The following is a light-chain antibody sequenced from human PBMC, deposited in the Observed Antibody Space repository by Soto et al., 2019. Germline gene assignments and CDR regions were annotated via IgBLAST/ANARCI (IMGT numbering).Light chain of an antibody. CDR1: QSLVHGDGNTY. Sequence: DIVMTQTPLSSPVTLGQPASISCRSSQSLVHGDGNTYLSWLQQRPGQPPRLLIYMIYNRFSGVPDRFSGSGAGTDFTLKISRVEAEDVGVYYCMQATQPYTFGQGTKLEIK. CDR2: MIY. J-gene: IGKJ2*01. CDR3: MQATQPYT. V-gene: IGKV2-24*01.